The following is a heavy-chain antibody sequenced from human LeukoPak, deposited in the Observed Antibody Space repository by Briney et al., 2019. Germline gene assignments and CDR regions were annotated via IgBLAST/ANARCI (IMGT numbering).Heavy chain of an antibody. D-gene: IGHD3-16*01. J-gene: IGHJ4*02. V-gene: IGHV3-74*01. CDR1: GFTFSSYW. CDR2: IETDGSST. CDR3: ARSSFPYYFDY. Sequence: GGSLRLSCAASGFTFSSYWMHWVRQAPGKGLVWVSHIETDGSSTVYADSVQGRFSISRDNAKNTLDLQMNSLRADDTAVYYCARSSFPYYFDYWGQGTLVIVSS.